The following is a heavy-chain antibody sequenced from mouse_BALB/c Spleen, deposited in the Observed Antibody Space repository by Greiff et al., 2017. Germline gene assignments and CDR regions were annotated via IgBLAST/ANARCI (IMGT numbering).Heavy chain of an antibody. D-gene: IGHD2-4*01. V-gene: IGHV1S135*01. Sequence: EVQLQQSGPELVKPGASVKVSCKASGYAFTSYNMYWVKQSHGKSLEWIGYIDPYNGGTSYNQKFKGKATLTVDKSSSTAFMHLNSLTSEDSAVYYCAVGITTEKFPFAYWGQGTLVTVSA. J-gene: IGHJ3*01. CDR2: IDPYNGGT. CDR1: GYAFTSYN. CDR3: AVGITTEKFPFAY.